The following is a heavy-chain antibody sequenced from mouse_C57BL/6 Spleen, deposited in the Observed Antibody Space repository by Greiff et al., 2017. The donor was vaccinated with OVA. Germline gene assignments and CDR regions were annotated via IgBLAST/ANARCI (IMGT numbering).Heavy chain of an antibody. CDR3: ARYGYDRSYAMDY. D-gene: IGHD2-2*01. Sequence: VQLVESGAELAKPGASVKLSCKASGYTFTSYWMHWVKQRPGQGLEWIGYINPSSGYTKYNQKFKDKATLTADKSSSTAYMQLSSLTYEDSAVYYCARYGYDRSYAMDYWGQGTSVTVSS. V-gene: IGHV1-7*01. CDR1: GYTFTSYW. CDR2: INPSSGYT. J-gene: IGHJ4*01.